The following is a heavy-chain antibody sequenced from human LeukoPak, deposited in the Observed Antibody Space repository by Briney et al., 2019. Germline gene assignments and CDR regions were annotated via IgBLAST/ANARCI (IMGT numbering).Heavy chain of an antibody. Sequence: GASVKVSCKASGYTFTSYYMHWVRQAPGQGLEWMGIINPSGGSTSYAQKFQGRVTMTRDTSTSTVYMELSSLRSEDTAVYYCAWSYSSGWYWGDWFDPWGQGTLVTVSS. V-gene: IGHV1-46*01. J-gene: IGHJ5*02. CDR2: INPSGGST. D-gene: IGHD6-19*01. CDR1: GYTFTSYY. CDR3: AWSYSSGWYWGDWFDP.